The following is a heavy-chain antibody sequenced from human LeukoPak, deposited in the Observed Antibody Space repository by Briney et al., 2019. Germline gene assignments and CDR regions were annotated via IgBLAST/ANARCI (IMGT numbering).Heavy chain of an antibody. Sequence: PSETLSLTCAVYGGSFSGYYWSWIRQPPGKGLEWIGETNHSGSTNYNPSLKSRVTISVDTSKNQFSLKLSSVTAADTAVYYCARTVSYYGSGSYYRNWGQGTLVTVSS. CDR1: GGSFSGYY. CDR3: ARTVSYYGSGSYYRN. V-gene: IGHV4-34*01. CDR2: TNHSGST. D-gene: IGHD3-10*01. J-gene: IGHJ4*02.